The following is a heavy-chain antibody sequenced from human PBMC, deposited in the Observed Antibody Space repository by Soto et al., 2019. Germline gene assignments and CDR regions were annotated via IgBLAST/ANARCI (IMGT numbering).Heavy chain of an antibody. CDR1: GFSLSTSGVG. CDR2: IYWDDDK. D-gene: IGHD2-15*01. CDR3: ARRDCSGFSCYGEGNWVDP. Sequence: QITLKESGPPLVKPTQTLTLTCTFSGFSLSTSGVGVGWIRQPPGKALEWLALIYWDDDKRYSPSLQSRLPITKDTSKNQVVLTMTNMDPVDTATYYCARRDCSGFSCYGEGNWVDPWGQGTLVTVSS. J-gene: IGHJ5*02. V-gene: IGHV2-5*02.